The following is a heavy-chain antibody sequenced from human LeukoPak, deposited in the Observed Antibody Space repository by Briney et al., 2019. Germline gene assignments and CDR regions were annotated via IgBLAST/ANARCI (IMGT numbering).Heavy chain of an antibody. D-gene: IGHD1-26*01. CDR3: ARYSGTYYSFHY. J-gene: IGHJ4*02. V-gene: IGHV3-7*05. Sequence: GGSLRLSCAASGFTFSNYSMSWVRQAPGKGLEWVANINEDGSGKYYVDSVKDRLTISRDNAEKSLYLQMNSLRDEDTAVYYCARYSGTYYSFHYWGQGTLVTVSS. CDR1: GFTFSNYS. CDR2: INEDGSGK.